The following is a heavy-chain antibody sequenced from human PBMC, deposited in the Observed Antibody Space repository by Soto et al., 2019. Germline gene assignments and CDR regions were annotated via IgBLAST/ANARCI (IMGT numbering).Heavy chain of an antibody. V-gene: IGHV1-18*01. CDR2: ISPYNDYT. D-gene: IGHD3-16*01. CDR1: GYTFIRYG. Sequence: QVRLVQPAAEVKKPGASLKVSCTTSGYTFIRYGIAWVRQAPGQGLEWRWLISPYNDYTNYAQKFQGRVRMTEDTSTKTVYLKLRPLTSDDTDVYYCARGGYYDAFWVKLKQYGLDVWGKGTTVSVSS. CDR3: ARGGYYDAFWVKLKQYGLDV. J-gene: IGHJ6*04.